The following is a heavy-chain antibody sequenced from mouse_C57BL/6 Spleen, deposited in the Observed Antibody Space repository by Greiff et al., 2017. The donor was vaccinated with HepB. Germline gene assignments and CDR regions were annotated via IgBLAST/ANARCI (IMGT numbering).Heavy chain of an antibody. CDR1: GFTFSSYG. V-gene: IGHV5-6*01. CDR3: ARLGVVPFFDY. J-gene: IGHJ2*01. Sequence: EVQVVESGGDLVKPGGSLKLSCAASGFTFSSYGMSWVRQTPDKRLEWVATISSGGSYTYYPDSVKGRFTISRDNAKNTLYLQMSSLKSEDTAMYYCARLGVVPFFDYWGQGTTLTVSS. CDR2: ISSGGSYT. D-gene: IGHD1-1*01.